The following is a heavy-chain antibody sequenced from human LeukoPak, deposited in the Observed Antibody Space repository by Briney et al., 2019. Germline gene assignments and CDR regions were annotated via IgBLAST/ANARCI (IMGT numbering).Heavy chain of an antibody. J-gene: IGHJ4*02. D-gene: IGHD3-9*01. CDR2: IKSKTDGGTT. CDR1: GFTFSSYA. V-gene: IGHV3-15*01. CDR3: TTYYDILTGFDY. Sequence: PGGSLRLSCAASGFTFSSYAMSWVRQAPGKGLEWAGRIKSKTDGGTTDYAAPVKGRFTISRDDSKNTLYLQMNSLKTEDTAVYYCTTYYDILTGFDYWGQGTLVTVSS.